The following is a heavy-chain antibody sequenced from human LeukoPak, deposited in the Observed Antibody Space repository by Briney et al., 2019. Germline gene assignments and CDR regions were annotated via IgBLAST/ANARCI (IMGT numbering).Heavy chain of an antibody. CDR3: AREYWGLIVGATSNYYGMDV. CDR1: GFTFSSYA. CDR2: ISGSGGST. Sequence: PGGSLRLSCAASGFTFSSYAMSWVRQAPGKGLEWVSAISGSGGSTYYADSVKGRFTISRDNSKNTLYLQMNSLRAEDTAVYYCAREYWGLIVGATSNYYGMDVWGQGTTVTVSS. J-gene: IGHJ6*02. V-gene: IGHV3-23*01. D-gene: IGHD1-26*01.